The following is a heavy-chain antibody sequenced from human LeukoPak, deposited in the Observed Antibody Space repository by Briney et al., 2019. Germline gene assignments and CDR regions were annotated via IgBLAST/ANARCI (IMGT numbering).Heavy chain of an antibody. CDR1: GGSFSGYY. J-gene: IGHJ4*02. CDR2: INHSGNT. D-gene: IGHD3-22*01. CDR3: ARTQMTGYYDSSGYSD. V-gene: IGHV4-34*01. Sequence: SETLSLTCAVYGGSFSGYYWSWIRQPPGKGLEWIGEINHSGNTNYNPSLKSRVTISVDTSKNQFSLKLSSVTAADTAVYYCARTQMTGYYDSSGYSDWGQGTLVTVSS.